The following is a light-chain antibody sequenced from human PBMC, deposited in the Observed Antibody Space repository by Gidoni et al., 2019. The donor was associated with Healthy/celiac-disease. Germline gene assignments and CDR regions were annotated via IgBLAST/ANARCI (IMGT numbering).Light chain of an antibody. CDR3: MQALQTPQLT. V-gene: IGKV2-28*01. J-gene: IGKJ4*01. CDR1: QSLLHSNGYNY. CDR2: LGS. Sequence: DIVMTQSPLSLPVTPGEPASISCRSSQSLLHSNGYNYLDWYLQKPGQSPQLLIYLGSNRASGVPDRFSGSGSGTDFTLKISRVEAEDVGVYYCMQALQTPQLTFXGGTKVEIK.